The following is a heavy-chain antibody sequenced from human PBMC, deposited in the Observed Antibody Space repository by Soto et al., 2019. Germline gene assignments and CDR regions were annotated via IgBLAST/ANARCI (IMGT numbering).Heavy chain of an antibody. CDR3: ATPYCGGDCYSHDAFDI. J-gene: IGHJ3*02. Sequence: QVQLVQSGAEVKKPGSSVKVSCKASGGTFSSYAISWVRQAPGQGLEWMGGIIPIFGTANYAQKFQGRVTITADESTSTAYMELSSLRSEDTAVYYCATPYCGGDCYSHDAFDIWGHGTMVTVSS. CDR1: GGTFSSYA. V-gene: IGHV1-69*12. CDR2: IIPIFGTA. D-gene: IGHD2-21*02.